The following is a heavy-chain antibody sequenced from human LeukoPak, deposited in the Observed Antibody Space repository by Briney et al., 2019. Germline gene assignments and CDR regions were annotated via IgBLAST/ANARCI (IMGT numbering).Heavy chain of an antibody. CDR1: GFTFSSYA. CDR3: ARDSTATDWGMDV. J-gene: IGHJ6*02. CDR2: ISYDGSNK. Sequence: GRSLRLSCAASGFTFSSYAMHWVRQAPGKGLEWVAVISYDGSNKCYADSVKGRFTISRDNSKNTLYLQMNSLRAEDTAVYYCARDSTATDWGMDVWGQGTTVTVSS. V-gene: IGHV3-30-3*01. D-gene: IGHD4-17*01.